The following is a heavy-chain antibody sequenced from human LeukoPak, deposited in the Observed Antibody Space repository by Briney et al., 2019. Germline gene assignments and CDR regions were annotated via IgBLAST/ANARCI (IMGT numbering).Heavy chain of an antibody. J-gene: IGHJ3*02. Sequence: GEALKISCEASGYSFANKWIGWVRQMPGKGLGWMGIIYPGDSDTRYSPSFQGQVTISADKSISTAFLPRSSLKASDTAMYYCARVARAATKGNAFDIWGQGTMVTVSS. D-gene: IGHD5-12*01. CDR2: IYPGDSDT. CDR3: ARVARAATKGNAFDI. CDR1: GYSFANKW. V-gene: IGHV5-51*01.